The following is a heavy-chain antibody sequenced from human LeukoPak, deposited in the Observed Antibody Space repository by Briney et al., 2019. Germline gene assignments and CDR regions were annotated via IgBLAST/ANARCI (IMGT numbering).Heavy chain of an antibody. V-gene: IGHV3-7*01. D-gene: IGHD2-21*02. CDR2: IKRDGSEK. CDR1: GFTFSTYW. CDR3: ARMGFGVTATAPNFDY. J-gene: IGHJ4*02. Sequence: GGSLRLSCAASGFTFSTYWMSWVRQAPGKGLECVANIKRDGSEKYYVDSAKGRFTIFRDDAKSSLYLQMNSLRAEDTAMFYCARMGFGVTATAPNFDYWGQGTLVTVSS.